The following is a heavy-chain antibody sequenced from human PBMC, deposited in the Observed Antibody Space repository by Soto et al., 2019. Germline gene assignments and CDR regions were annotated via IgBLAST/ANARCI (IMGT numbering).Heavy chain of an antibody. V-gene: IGHV1-69*06. CDR2: IIPIFGTA. CDR3: ARVSTGGFHEFWRGYLTAYYYDYGMYV. J-gene: IGHJ6*01. Sequence: SVQLSCKASGGPFSSYAISWVRQAPGQGHEWMGGIIPIFGTANYAQKFQGRVTITADKSTSTAYMELSSLRSEDTAVYYCARVSTGGFHEFWRGYLTAYYYDYGMYVG. CDR1: GGPFSSYA. D-gene: IGHD3-3*01.